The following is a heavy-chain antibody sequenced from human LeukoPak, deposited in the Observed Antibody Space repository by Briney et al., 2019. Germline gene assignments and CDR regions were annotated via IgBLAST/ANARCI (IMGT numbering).Heavy chain of an antibody. CDR1: GLTFSSYG. Sequence: GGSLRLSCAASGLTFSSYGMNWVRQAPGQGLEWVSATIGSESSPNYSDSVKGRFTISRDKSKNTLYLQMNSLRAEDTAVYYCAKTTGGNAYDYIDYWGQGTLVTVSS. D-gene: IGHD5-12*01. J-gene: IGHJ4*02. CDR2: TIGSESSP. CDR3: AKTTGGNAYDYIDY. V-gene: IGHV3-23*01.